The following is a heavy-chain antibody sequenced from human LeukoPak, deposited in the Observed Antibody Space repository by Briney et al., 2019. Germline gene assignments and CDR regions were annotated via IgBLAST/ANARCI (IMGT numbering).Heavy chain of an antibody. CDR1: GFTFSNFN. CDR2: ITSDGGSI. J-gene: IGHJ4*02. V-gene: IGHV3-64*04. Sequence: KPGGSLRLSCTASGFTFSNFNMHWVRQAPGKGLQFVSGITSDGGSIDYADSVKGRFIISRDNSKNTLYLQMNSLRPEDTALYYCARELTGIFDYWGQGTLVTVSS. D-gene: IGHD2-15*01. CDR3: ARELTGIFDY.